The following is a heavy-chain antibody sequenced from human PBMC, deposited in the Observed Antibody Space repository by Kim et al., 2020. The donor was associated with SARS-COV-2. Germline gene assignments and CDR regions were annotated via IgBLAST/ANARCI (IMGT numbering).Heavy chain of an antibody. D-gene: IGHD6-13*01. CDR1: GFTFSSYS. J-gene: IGHJ5*02. CDR2: ISSSSSYI. V-gene: IGHV3-21*01. CDR3: ASSRVFKNWFDP. Sequence: GGSLRLSCAASGFTFSSYSMNWVRQAPGKGLEWVSSISSSSSYIYYADSVKGRFTISRDNAKNSLYLQMNSLRAEDTAVYYCASSRVFKNWFDPWGQGTLVTVSS.